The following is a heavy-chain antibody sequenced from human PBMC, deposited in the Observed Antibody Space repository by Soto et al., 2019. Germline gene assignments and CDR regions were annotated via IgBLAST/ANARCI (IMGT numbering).Heavy chain of an antibody. CDR3: AKATATGGGAFDI. CDR1: GFTFSSYA. CDR2: ISGSGGST. J-gene: IGHJ3*02. Sequence: GGSLRLSCAASGFTFSSYAMSWVRQAPGKGLEWVSAISGSGGSTYYADSVKGRFTISRDNSKNTLYLQMNSLTVGDTALYYCAKATATGGGAFDICGQGTMVTV. D-gene: IGHD2-8*02. V-gene: IGHV3-23*01.